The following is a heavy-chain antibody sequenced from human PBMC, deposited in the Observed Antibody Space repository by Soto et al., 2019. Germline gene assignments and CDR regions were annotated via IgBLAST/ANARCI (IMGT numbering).Heavy chain of an antibody. Sequence: PGGSLRLSCAASGFTFSTYTMNWVRQAPGKGLEWVSGISGSGGTTYYADSVKGRFTISRDNSKDTLYLQINSLRAEDTAIYYCAPRHAETTWIDYWGQGNLVTVSS. CDR1: GFTFSTYT. CDR2: ISGSGGTT. D-gene: IGHD1-1*01. CDR3: APRHAETTWIDY. V-gene: IGHV3-23*01. J-gene: IGHJ4*02.